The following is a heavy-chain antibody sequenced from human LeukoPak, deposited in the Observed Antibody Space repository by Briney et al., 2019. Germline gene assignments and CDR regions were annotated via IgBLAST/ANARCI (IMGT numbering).Heavy chain of an antibody. Sequence: PGGSLRLSYAASGFTFTKYWMSWVRQAPGRGLEWVANIKEDGTERYYVDSVKGRFTISRDNAKNSLYLQMNSLRAGDTAVYYCARRRCSSTSCFFDYWGQGTLVTVSS. CDR2: IKEDGTER. V-gene: IGHV3-7*01. J-gene: IGHJ4*02. D-gene: IGHD2-2*01. CDR1: GFTFTKYW. CDR3: ARRRCSSTSCFFDY.